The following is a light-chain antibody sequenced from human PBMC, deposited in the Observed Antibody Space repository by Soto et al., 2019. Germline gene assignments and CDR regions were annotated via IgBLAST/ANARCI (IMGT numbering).Light chain of an antibody. V-gene: IGKV3-15*01. J-gene: IGKJ4*01. Sequence: ERVVTPSPDTLSVAPGERATLSCRASQSVGNNFAGSQQKPGQAPRPLIFATSTRATGVPARFSGSGSGTEFTLTLSSRQSEDFAVYCWPQYGDWRLPFGGGAKVELE. CDR3: PQYGDWRLP. CDR2: ATS. CDR1: QSVGNN.